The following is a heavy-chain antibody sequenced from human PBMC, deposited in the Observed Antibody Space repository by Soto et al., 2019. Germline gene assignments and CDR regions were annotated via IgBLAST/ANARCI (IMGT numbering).Heavy chain of an antibody. J-gene: IGHJ5*02. D-gene: IGHD2-2*01. CDR3: ARGPPTKYCSSTSCPIDP. Sequence: GGSLRLSCAASGFTFSSYSMNWVRQAPGKGLEWVSSISSSSSYIYYADSVKGRFTISRDNAKNSLYLQMNSLRAEDTAVFYCARGPPTKYCSSTSCPIDPWGQGTLVTVSS. CDR2: ISSSSSYI. V-gene: IGHV3-21*01. CDR1: GFTFSSYS.